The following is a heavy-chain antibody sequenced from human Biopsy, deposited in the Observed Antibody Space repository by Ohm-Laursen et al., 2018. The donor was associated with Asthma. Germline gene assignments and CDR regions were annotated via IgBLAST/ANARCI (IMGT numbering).Heavy chain of an antibody. V-gene: IGHV1-24*01. CDR2: PDHEDGGT. D-gene: IGHD4-17*01. CDR3: ASDFPKDYVRYNFQF. Sequence: ASVKVSCKISGYSLTDLSMHWVRQAPGQGLESMGGPDHEDGGTVNARRFQGRVTMTEDTSTDTAYMELRSLSSDDTAVYYCASDFPKDYVRYNFQFWGQGTLVTVSS. J-gene: IGHJ4*02. CDR1: GYSLTDLS.